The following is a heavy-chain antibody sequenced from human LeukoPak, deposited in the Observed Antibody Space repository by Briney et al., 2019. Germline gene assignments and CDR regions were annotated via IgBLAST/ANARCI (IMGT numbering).Heavy chain of an antibody. CDR2: ISAYNGNT. Sequence: GASVKVSCKASGYTFTSYGISWVQQAPGQGLEWMGWISAYNGNTNYAQKLQGRVTMTTDTSTSTAYMELRSLRSDDTAVYYCARWASIGYYDSSGYYPYYFDYWGQGTLVTVSS. CDR1: GYTFTSYG. D-gene: IGHD3-22*01. V-gene: IGHV1-18*01. J-gene: IGHJ4*02. CDR3: ARWASIGYYDSSGYYPYYFDY.